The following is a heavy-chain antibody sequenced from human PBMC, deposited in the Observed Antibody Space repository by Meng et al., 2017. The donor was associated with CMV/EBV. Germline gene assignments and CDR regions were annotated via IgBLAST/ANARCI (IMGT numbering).Heavy chain of an antibody. V-gene: IGHV1-69*05. CDR3: ARSSIVVVPAARSFDY. J-gene: IGHJ4*02. Sequence: SVKVSCKASGGTFGSYAISWVRQAPGQGLEWMGGIIPIFGTANYAQKFQGRVTITTDESTSTAYMELSSLRSEDTAVYYCARSSIVVVPAARSFDYWGQGTLVTVSS. D-gene: IGHD2-2*01. CDR2: IIPIFGTA. CDR1: GGTFGSYA.